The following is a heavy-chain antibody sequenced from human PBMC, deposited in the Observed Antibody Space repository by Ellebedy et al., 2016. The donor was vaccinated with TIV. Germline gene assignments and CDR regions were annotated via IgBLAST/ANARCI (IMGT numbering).Heavy chain of an antibody. Sequence: ASVKVSXXASGYTFTGYYMHWVRQAPGQGLEWMGWINPNSGGTNYAQKFQGRVTMTRDTSISTAYMELSSLRSEDTAVYYCARGYSSSWSFFDYWGQGTLVTVSS. J-gene: IGHJ4*02. CDR1: GYTFTGYY. CDR3: ARGYSSSWSFFDY. V-gene: IGHV1-2*02. CDR2: INPNSGGT. D-gene: IGHD6-13*01.